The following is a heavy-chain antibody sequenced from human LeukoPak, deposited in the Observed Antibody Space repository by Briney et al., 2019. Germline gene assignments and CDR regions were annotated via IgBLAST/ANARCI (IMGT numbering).Heavy chain of an antibody. CDR1: GFTFSSYA. V-gene: IGHV3-23*01. CDR2: ISGSGGST. Sequence: GGSLRLSCAASGFTFSSYAMSWVRQAPGKGLEWVSAISGSGGSTYYADSVKGRFTISRDNSKNTLYLQMNSLRAEDTAVYYCAKDSFDRTSYYYYGMDVWGQGTTVTISS. J-gene: IGHJ6*02. D-gene: IGHD3-9*01. CDR3: AKDSFDRTSYYYYGMDV.